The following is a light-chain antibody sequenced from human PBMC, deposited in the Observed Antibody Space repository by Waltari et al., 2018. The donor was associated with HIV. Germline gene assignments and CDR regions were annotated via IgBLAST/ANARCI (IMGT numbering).Light chain of an antibody. CDR3: QSHDSSLSGYV. V-gene: IGLV1-40*01. J-gene: IGLJ1*01. Sequence: QSVLTQPPSVSGAPGQRVPISCTGSSSNMGAGYHVHWYQQLPGKAPKLLIYGNSDPPKGVPDLFSGAKAGTSAALAISGLQVEYEAVYHCQSHDSSLSGYVFGTGTKFTVL. CDR2: GNS. CDR1: SSNMGAGYH.